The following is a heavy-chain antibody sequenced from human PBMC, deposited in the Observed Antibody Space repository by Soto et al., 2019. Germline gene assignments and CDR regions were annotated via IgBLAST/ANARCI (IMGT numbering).Heavy chain of an antibody. CDR1: GFAFSIYA. Sequence: GGSLRLSCAGSGFAFSIYAMHWVRQAPGKGLEWVAVMSHDGSNRYYADAVKGRFTISRDNSKNTVYLEMNSPRAEDTAVYFCARSSGVPTPDFDYWGQGTLVTVSS. CDR3: ARSSGVPTPDFDY. V-gene: IGHV3-30-3*01. D-gene: IGHD3-10*01. J-gene: IGHJ4*02. CDR2: MSHDGSNR.